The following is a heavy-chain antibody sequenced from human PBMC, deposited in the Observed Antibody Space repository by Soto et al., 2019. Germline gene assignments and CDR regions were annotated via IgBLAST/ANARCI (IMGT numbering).Heavy chain of an antibody. V-gene: IGHV1-69*02. CDR3: ARVLVGLIFGVVGAYYYYMDV. CDR2: IIPILGIA. CDR1: GGTCSSYT. D-gene: IGHD3-3*01. J-gene: IGHJ6*03. Sequence: SVKVSCKASGGTCSSYTISWVLQAPGQGLEWMGRIIPILGIANYAQKFQGRVTITADKSTSTAYMELSSLSSEDTAVYYCARVLVGLIFGVVGAYYYYMDVWGKGTTVTVSS.